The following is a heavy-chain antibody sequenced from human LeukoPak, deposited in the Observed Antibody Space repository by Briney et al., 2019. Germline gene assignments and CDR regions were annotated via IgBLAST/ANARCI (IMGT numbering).Heavy chain of an antibody. J-gene: IGHJ4*02. Sequence: SETLSLTCAVYGGSFRGYYWSWIRQPPGKGLEWIGEINHSGSTNCNPSLKSRVTISVDTSKNQFSLKLSSVTAADTAVYYCARENRGSYYGAFDYWGQGTLVTVSS. V-gene: IGHV4-34*01. CDR2: INHSGST. CDR3: ARENRGSYYGAFDY. CDR1: GGSFRGYY. D-gene: IGHD1-26*01.